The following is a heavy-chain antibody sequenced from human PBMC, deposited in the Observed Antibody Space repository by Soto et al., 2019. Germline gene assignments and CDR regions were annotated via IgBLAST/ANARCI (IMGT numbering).Heavy chain of an antibody. J-gene: IGHJ6*02. CDR2: ISSSSYI. CDR1: GFTFSSYS. Sequence: SLRLSCAASGFTFSSYSMNWVRQAPGKGLEWVSSISSSSYIYYADSVKGRFTISRDNAKNSLYLQMNSLRAEDTAVYYCAREVGLDKQPSYYYGMDVWGQGTTVTVSS. D-gene: IGHD6-13*01. CDR3: AREVGLDKQPSYYYGMDV. V-gene: IGHV3-21*01.